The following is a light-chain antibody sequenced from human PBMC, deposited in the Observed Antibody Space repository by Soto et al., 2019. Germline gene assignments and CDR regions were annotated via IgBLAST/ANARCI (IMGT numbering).Light chain of an antibody. CDR3: QSYDSSLSGWL. CDR1: SSNIGAGYD. J-gene: IGLJ3*02. Sequence: QSVLTQPPSVSGAPGQRVTISCTGSSSNIGAGYDVHWYQQLPGTAPKLLIYGNSNRPSGVPDRFSGSKSGTSASLAITGLQAEDEDYYYCQSYDSSLSGWLFGGGTKLTVL. CDR2: GNS. V-gene: IGLV1-40*01.